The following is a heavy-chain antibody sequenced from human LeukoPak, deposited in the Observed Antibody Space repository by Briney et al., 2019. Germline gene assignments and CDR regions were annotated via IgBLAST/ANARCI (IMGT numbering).Heavy chain of an antibody. CDR1: GGSIREYY. J-gene: IGHJ3*02. CDR2: IYDSGST. CDR3: ARELVRGVIGAFDI. D-gene: IGHD3-10*01. Sequence: PSETLSLTCTVSGGSIREYYLSWIRQPPGKGLEWIGYIYDSGSTNYNPSLKSRVTISVHTSKNHFSLKLSSVTAADTAVYYCARELVRGVIGAFDIWGQGTMVTVSS. V-gene: IGHV4-59*01.